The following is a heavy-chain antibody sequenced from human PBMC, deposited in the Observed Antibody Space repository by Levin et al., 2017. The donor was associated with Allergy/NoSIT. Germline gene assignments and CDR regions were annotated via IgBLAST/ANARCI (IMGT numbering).Heavy chain of an antibody. J-gene: IGHJ4*02. D-gene: IGHD6-19*01. Sequence: GGSLRLSCAASGFTFSSYAMSWVRQAPGKGLEWVSAISGSGGSTYYADSVKGRFTISRDNSKNTLYLQMNSLRAEDTAVYYCAKDRRDVSSGWYGLFDYWGQGTLVTVSS. CDR3: AKDRRDVSSGWYGLFDY. CDR1: GFTFSSYA. CDR2: ISGSGGST. V-gene: IGHV3-23*01.